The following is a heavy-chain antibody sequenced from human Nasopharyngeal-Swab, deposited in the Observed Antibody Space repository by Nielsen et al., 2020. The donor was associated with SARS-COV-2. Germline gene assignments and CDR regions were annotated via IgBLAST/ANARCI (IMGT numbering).Heavy chain of an antibody. J-gene: IGHJ4*02. D-gene: IGHD3-22*01. V-gene: IGHV1-18*01. CDR2: ISAYNGNT. CDR1: GYTFTSYG. CDR3: ARVGSYYYDSSGYAGSSYYFDY. Sequence: ASVKVSCKASGYTFTSYGISWVRQAPGQGLEWMGWISAYNGNTNSAQKLQGRVTMTTDTSTSTAYMELRSLRSDDTAVYYCARVGSYYYDSSGYAGSSYYFDYWGQGTLVTVSS.